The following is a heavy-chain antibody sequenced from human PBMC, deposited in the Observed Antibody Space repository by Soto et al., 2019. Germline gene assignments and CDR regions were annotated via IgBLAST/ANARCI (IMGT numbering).Heavy chain of an antibody. CDR3: ARVSDGYKSWGLDYYYGMAV. D-gene: IGHD5-12*01. V-gene: IGHV5-51*01. J-gene: IGHJ6*02. Sequence: PGEYLKISCKGSVYSFTSYCIGWVRQMRGKGLEWMWIIYPGDSDTRYSPSFQGQVTISADKSISTAYRQWSSLKASDTAMYYCARVSDGYKSWGLDYYYGMAVWGQGTTVNVSS. CDR1: VYSFTSYC. CDR2: IYPGDSDT.